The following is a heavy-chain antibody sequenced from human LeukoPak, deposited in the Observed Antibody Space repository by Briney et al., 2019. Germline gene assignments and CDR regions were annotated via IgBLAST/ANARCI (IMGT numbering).Heavy chain of an antibody. CDR2: ISWNSGSI. CDR3: AKGNLRYFDWFRVRYFDL. D-gene: IGHD3-9*01. Sequence: GGSLRLSCAASGFTFDDYAMHWVRQAPGKGLEWVSGISWNSGSIVYADSGKGRSTISRDNAKNSLYLQMNSLRAEDTALYYCAKGNLRYFDWFRVRYFDLWGRGTLVTVSS. J-gene: IGHJ2*01. CDR1: GFTFDDYA. V-gene: IGHV3-9*01.